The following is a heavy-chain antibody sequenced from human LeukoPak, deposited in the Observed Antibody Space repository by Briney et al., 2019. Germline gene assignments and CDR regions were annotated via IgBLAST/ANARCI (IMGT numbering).Heavy chain of an antibody. CDR1: RFTFSNNW. CDR3: ARELGAVYGDTEGSFDY. Sequence: GGSLRLSCVASRFTFSNNWMSWVRQAPGKGLEWVANIKQDGSKKYYADSVKGRFIISRDNAKNSLHLQMNSLRAEDTALYYCARELGAVYGDTEGSFDYWGQGTLVTVSS. CDR2: IKQDGSKK. V-gene: IGHV3-7*01. D-gene: IGHD4-17*01. J-gene: IGHJ4*02.